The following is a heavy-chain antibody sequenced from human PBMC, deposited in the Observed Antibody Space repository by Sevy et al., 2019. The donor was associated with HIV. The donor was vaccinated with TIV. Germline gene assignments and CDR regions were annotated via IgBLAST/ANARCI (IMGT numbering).Heavy chain of an antibody. CDR3: AKWDSGESFDY. J-gene: IGHJ4*02. Sequence: GVSLRLSCAASGFTFDDYTMHWVRQAPGKGLEWVSLISWDGGSTYYADSVKGRFTISRDNSKNSLYLQMNSLRTEDTALYYCAKWDSGESFDYWGQGTLVTVSS. CDR2: ISWDGGST. CDR1: GFTFDDYT. V-gene: IGHV3-43*01. D-gene: IGHD6-19*01.